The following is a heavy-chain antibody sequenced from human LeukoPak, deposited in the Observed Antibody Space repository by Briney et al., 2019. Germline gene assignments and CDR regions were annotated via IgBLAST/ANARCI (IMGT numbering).Heavy chain of an antibody. CDR2: IKQDGSEK. V-gene: IGHV3-7*01. CDR1: GFTFSSYW. Sequence: GGSLRLSCAASGFTFSSYWMSWVRQAPGKGLGWVANIKQDGSEKYYVDSVKGRFTISRDNAKNSLYLQMNSLRAEDTAVYYCARARPKGYDFWSGYLYGMDVWGQGTTVTVSS. D-gene: IGHD3-3*01. J-gene: IGHJ6*02. CDR3: ARARPKGYDFWSGYLYGMDV.